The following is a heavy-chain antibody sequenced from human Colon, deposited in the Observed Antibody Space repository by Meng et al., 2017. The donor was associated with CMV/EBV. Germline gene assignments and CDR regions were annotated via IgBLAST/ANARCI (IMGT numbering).Heavy chain of an antibody. J-gene: IGHJ4*02. V-gene: IGHV3-23*03. D-gene: IGHD6-19*01. CDR2: IYSGGGST. CDR3: AKESSAPIVYSSGWKGYFDH. CDR1: GFTFSSYA. Sequence: GGSLKISCAASGFTFSSYAMSWVRQVPGKGLEWVSVIYSGGGSTYYADSVKGRFTISRDDSKNTLYLQMNSLRAEDTAVYYCAKESSAPIVYSSGWKGYFDHWGQGTLVTVSS.